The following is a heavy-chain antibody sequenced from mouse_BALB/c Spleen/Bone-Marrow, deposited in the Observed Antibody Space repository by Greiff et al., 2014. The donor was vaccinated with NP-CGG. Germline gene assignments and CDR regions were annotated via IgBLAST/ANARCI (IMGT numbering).Heavy chain of an antibody. V-gene: IGHV3-8*02. CDR1: GDSITSSY. D-gene: IGHD1-2*01. Sequence: VQLKESGPSLVKPSQTLSLTCSVTGDSITSSYWNWIRKFPGNKLEYMGYISYSGNAYYNPSLKSRISLTRDTSKNQYYLQLNSVTTEDTATYFCARGNGYRFDYWGQGTTLTVSS. CDR2: ISYSGNA. J-gene: IGHJ2*01. CDR3: ARGNGYRFDY.